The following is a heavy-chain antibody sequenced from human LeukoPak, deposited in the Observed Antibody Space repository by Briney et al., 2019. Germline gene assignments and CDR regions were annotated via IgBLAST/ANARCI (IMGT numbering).Heavy chain of an antibody. Sequence: SVKVSCKASGGTSSSYAISWVRQAPGQGLEWMGRIIPILGIANYAQKFQGRVTITADKSTSTAYMELSSLRSEDTAVYYCARGPRDIVVVVAAVDYYYYGMDVWGQGTTVTVSS. CDR3: ARGPRDIVVVVAAVDYYYYGMDV. CDR2: IIPILGIA. D-gene: IGHD2-15*01. CDR1: GGTSSSYA. V-gene: IGHV1-69*04. J-gene: IGHJ6*02.